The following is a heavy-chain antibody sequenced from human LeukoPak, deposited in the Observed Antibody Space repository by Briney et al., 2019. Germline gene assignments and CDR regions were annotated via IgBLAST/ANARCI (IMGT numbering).Heavy chain of an antibody. Sequence: ASVKVSCKASGYTFTSYGISWVRQAPGQGLEWMGGIIPIFGTANYAQKFQGRVTITADESTSTAYMELSSLRSEDTAVYYCARDHPPGSSWYVAKTYNWFDPWGQGTLVTVSS. J-gene: IGHJ5*02. D-gene: IGHD6-13*01. CDR2: IIPIFGTA. V-gene: IGHV1-69*13. CDR3: ARDHPPGSSWYVAKTYNWFDP. CDR1: GYTFTSYG.